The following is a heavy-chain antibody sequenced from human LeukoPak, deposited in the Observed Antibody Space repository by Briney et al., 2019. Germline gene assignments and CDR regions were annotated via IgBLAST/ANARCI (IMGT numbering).Heavy chain of an antibody. V-gene: IGHV3-23*01. CDR1: GFTFSSYA. CDR3: YIVVVPAAIDAFDI. Sequence: PGGSLRLPCAASGFTFSSYAMSWVRQPPGRGLEWVSAISGIGGSTYSADSVKGRFTISRDNSKNTLYLQMNSLRAEDTAVYYCYIVVVPAAIDAFDIWGQGTMVTVSS. D-gene: IGHD2-2*01. CDR2: ISGIGGST. J-gene: IGHJ3*02.